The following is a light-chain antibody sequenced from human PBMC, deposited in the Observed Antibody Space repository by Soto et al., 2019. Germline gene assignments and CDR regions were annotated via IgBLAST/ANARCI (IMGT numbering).Light chain of an antibody. Sequence: QSALTQPPSASGSPGQSVTISCTGASSDIGSYNFVSGYQQHPDKAPKLLMYDVTQRPSGVPDRFSGSKSGNTASLTASGLLAEDEADYYCTSYAGSNFPVVFGGGTPLTVL. CDR1: SSDIGSYNF. J-gene: IGLJ2*01. CDR2: DVT. CDR3: TSYAGSNFPVV. V-gene: IGLV2-8*01.